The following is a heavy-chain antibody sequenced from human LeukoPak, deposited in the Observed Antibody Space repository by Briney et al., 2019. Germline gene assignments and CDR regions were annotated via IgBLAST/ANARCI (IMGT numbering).Heavy chain of an antibody. CDR1: GFTFDDYT. Sequence: GESLRLSCAASGFTFDDYTMHWVRQAPGKGLEWVSLISWDGGSTYYADSVKGRFTISRDNSKNSLYLQMNSLRTEDTALYYCAKLAGRSIDFDYWGQGTLVTVSS. J-gene: IGHJ4*02. CDR2: ISWDGGST. D-gene: IGHD6-13*01. CDR3: AKLAGRSIDFDY. V-gene: IGHV3-43*01.